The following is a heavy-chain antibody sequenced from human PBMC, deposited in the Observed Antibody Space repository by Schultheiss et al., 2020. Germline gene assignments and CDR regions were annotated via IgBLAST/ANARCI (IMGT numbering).Heavy chain of an antibody. Sequence: GGSLRLSCAASGFTFDDYAMHWVRQAPGKGLVWVSRINSDGSSTSYADSVKGRFTISRDNAKNTLYLQMSSLRAEDTAVYYCASTSWGGNALDVWGQGTTVTVSS. CDR3: ASTSWGGNALDV. CDR1: GFTFDDYA. V-gene: IGHV3-74*01. D-gene: IGHD1-1*01. J-gene: IGHJ6*02. CDR2: INSDGSST.